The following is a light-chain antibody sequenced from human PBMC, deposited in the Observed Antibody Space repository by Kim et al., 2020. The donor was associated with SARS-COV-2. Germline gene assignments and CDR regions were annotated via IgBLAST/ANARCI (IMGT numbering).Light chain of an antibody. CDR3: QQYKKWPPWT. CDR2: GAS. V-gene: IGKV3D-15*01. Sequence: VSPGESATLSCRASQSVSSNLAWYQQRPGQAPRLLIYGASTRATGIPARFSGSGSGTEFTLTITSPQSEDSAVYYCQQYKKWPPWTFGQGTKLEI. CDR1: QSVSSN. J-gene: IGKJ1*01.